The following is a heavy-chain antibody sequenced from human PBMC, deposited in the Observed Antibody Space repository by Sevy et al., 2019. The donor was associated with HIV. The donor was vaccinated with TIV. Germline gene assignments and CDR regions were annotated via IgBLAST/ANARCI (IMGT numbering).Heavy chain of an antibody. Sequence: GGSLRLSCAASGFTFGNHAIHWVRQAPGKRLEWVAIISFDGRNEHYAGSVKGRFTISRDNSKKTVYLQMTNLRSEDAAVYYCARDHCTDGVCFRSGYFDYWGQGTLVTVSS. V-gene: IGHV3-30*04. CDR1: GFTFGNHA. CDR3: ARDHCTDGVCFRSGYFDY. J-gene: IGHJ4*01. D-gene: IGHD2-8*01. CDR2: ISFDGRNE.